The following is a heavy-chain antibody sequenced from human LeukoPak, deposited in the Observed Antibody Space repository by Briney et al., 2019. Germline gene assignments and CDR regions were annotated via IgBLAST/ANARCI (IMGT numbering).Heavy chain of an antibody. V-gene: IGHV1-8*01. D-gene: IGHD5-18*01. CDR1: GYTFTSYD. CDR3: ARGRGDTAMVRDYYYYMDV. CDR2: MNPNSGNT. J-gene: IGHJ6*03. Sequence: ASVKLSCKASGYTFTSYDINWVRQAPGQGLEWMGWMNPNSGNTGYAQKFQGRVTMTRNTSISTAYMELSRLRSEDTAVYYCARGRGDTAMVRDYYYYMDVWGKGTTVTVSS.